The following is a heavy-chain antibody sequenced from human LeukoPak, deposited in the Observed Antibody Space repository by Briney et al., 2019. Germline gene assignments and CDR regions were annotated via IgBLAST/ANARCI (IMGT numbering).Heavy chain of an antibody. V-gene: IGHV4-59*01. D-gene: IGHD1-26*01. Sequence: SETLSLTCTVSGGSISSYCWSWIRQPPGKGLELICYMYDSGSTNYNPSLKSRLTISVDSSKNQFSLRLSSVTSADTAVYYCARHGGSYTFDFWGQGVLVTVSS. J-gene: IGHJ4*02. CDR3: ARHGGSYTFDF. CDR2: MYDSGST. CDR1: GGSISSYC.